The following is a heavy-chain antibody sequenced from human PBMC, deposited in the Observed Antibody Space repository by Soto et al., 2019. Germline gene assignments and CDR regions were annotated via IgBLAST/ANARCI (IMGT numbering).Heavy chain of an antibody. D-gene: IGHD6-19*01. CDR1: RFSFDDYA. J-gene: IGHJ6*02. CDR2: ISWNGGDT. Sequence: GSLRLSCAASRFSFDDYAMTWVRQAPGKGLEWVSGISWNGGDTDYADSVKGRFTISRDNAKNSLFLQMNSLRAEDTALYYCARLHGHRRGRLNYYGMDVWGQGTTVTVSS. V-gene: IGHV3-20*04. CDR3: ARLHGHRRGRLNYYGMDV.